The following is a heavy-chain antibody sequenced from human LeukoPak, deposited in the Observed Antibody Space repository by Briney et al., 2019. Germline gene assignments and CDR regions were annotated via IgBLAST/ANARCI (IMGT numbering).Heavy chain of an antibody. CDR2: IYGGSST. Sequence: GGSLRLSCAASGFTVSTNDMTWVRQAPGRGLEWVSAIYGGSSTHYADSVKGRFIISRDNSKNTLYLQMNSLRAEDTAVYYCAKGRAGNYYYDSSDYWGQGTLVTVSS. CDR1: GFTVSTND. J-gene: IGHJ4*02. CDR3: AKGRAGNYYYDSSDY. D-gene: IGHD3-22*01. V-gene: IGHV3-66*01.